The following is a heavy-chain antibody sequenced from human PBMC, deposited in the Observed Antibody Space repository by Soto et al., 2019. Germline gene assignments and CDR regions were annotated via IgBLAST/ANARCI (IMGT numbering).Heavy chain of an antibody. D-gene: IGHD3-9*01. V-gene: IGHV1-3*04. Sequence: QVQLVQTGAEVKKPGASVKVSCKASGYTFTTYAIHWVRQDTGHRLEWMGWINTGNGNTVYSQTYQGRVTITRDTSASTAYMELSSLRSEDTAMYDCTIVNTLFLSPAYYSSDVDVWGQGTTVTVAS. CDR1: GYTFTTYA. CDR2: INTGNGNT. J-gene: IGHJ6*02. CDR3: TIVNTLFLSPAYYSSDVDV.